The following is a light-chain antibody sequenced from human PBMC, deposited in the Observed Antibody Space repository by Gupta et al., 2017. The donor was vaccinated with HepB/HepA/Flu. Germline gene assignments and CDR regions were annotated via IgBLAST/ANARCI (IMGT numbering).Light chain of an antibody. Sequence: IVLTHSPATLSLSPRERATHSCRTRPSVSSYLVWYKQTPGQAPRLLIYDATNRPTGIQDRFSGSGSGTDFTLTISSLEPEDFAVYYCQQRSNWPTTFGGGTKVEIK. CDR3: QQRSNWPTT. CDR2: DAT. CDR1: PSVSSY. V-gene: IGKV3-11*01. J-gene: IGKJ4*01.